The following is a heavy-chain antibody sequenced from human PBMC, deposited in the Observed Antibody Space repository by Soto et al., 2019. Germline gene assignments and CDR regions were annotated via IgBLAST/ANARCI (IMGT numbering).Heavy chain of an antibody. CDR1: GFTFSLYG. D-gene: IGHD5-12*01. J-gene: IGHJ6*02. CDR3: AKDSGYSGYDVYDYYYGMDV. Sequence: QLVESGGGVVQPGGSLRLSCAASGFTFSLYGMHWVRQAPGKGLEWVAVTSYDGSKKYYADSVKGRFTISRDNSKNTLYLQMNSLRAEDTAVYYCAKDSGYSGYDVYDYYYGMDVWGQGTTVTVSS. CDR2: TSYDGSKK. V-gene: IGHV3-30*18.